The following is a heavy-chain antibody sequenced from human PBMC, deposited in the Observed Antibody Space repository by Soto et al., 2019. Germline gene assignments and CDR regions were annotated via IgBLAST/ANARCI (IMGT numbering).Heavy chain of an antibody. CDR3: ARGQLVFGFEY. CDR1: GGSVSSGSYY. CDR2: IYYSGST. D-gene: IGHD6-6*01. Sequence: PSETLSLTCTVSGGSVSSGSYYWSLIRQPPGKGLEWIGYIYYSGSTYYNPSLKSRVTISVDTSKNQFSLKLSSVTAADTAVYYCARGQLVFGFEYWGQGTLVTVSS. J-gene: IGHJ4*02. V-gene: IGHV4-61*01.